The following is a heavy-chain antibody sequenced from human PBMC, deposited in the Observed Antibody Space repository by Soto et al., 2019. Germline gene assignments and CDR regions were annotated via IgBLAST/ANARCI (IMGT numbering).Heavy chain of an antibody. V-gene: IGHV3-66*01. Sequence: EEQLVESGGDLVQPGGSLRISCAASGFTVSNNYMSWVRQAPGKGLEWVSLIYSGGSTYYADSVKGRFTISRDSSKNTLYLQMNSRRAEDTAMYYCAADSHKGYWGQGTLVTVSS. CDR3: AADSHKGY. CDR2: IYSGGST. D-gene: IGHD3-22*01. J-gene: IGHJ4*02. CDR1: GFTVSNNY.